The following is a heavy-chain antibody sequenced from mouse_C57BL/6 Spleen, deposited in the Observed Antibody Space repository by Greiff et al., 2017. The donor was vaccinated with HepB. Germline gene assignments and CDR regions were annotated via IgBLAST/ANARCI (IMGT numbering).Heavy chain of an antibody. CDR1: GYTFTSYW. CDR3: ARRIYYGNYPYFDY. D-gene: IGHD2-1*01. Sequence: QVQLKQPGAELVRPGTSVKLSCKASGYTFTSYWMHWVKQRPGQGLEWIGVIDPSDSYTNYNQKFKGKATLTVDTSSSTAYMQLSSLTSEDSAVYYCARRIYYGNYPYFDYWGQGTTLTVSS. J-gene: IGHJ2*01. V-gene: IGHV1-59*01. CDR2: IDPSDSYT.